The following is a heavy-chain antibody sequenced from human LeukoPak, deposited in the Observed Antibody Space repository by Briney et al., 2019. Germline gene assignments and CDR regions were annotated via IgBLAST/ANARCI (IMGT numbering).Heavy chain of an antibody. CDR2: ISFSGTYI. CDR3: ARRASTERGHSYGLDY. J-gene: IGHJ4*02. V-gene: IGHV3-21*01. Sequence: GGSLRLSCAASGFTFRSYEMNWVRQAPGKGLEWVSSISFSGTYIYYADSLKGRITISRDNARRSLFLQMNSLRAEDTAVYYCARRASTERGHSYGLDYWGQGTLVTVSS. CDR1: GFTFRSYE. D-gene: IGHD5-18*01.